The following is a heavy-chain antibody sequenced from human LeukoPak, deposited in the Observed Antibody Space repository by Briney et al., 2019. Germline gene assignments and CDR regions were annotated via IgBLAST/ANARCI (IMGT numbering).Heavy chain of an antibody. J-gene: IGHJ4*02. D-gene: IGHD5-18*01. CDR2: IQYNGTNK. V-gene: IGHV3-30*02. CDR1: GFSFTTYW. CDR3: VKDIRRGYNFGYDQFAY. Sequence: GGSLRLSCAASGFSFTTYWMTWVRQAPGKGLEWVAFIQYNGTNKDYADSVKGRFTISRDNSKNTVSLQMNSLKPEDTALYYCVKDIRRGYNFGYDQFAYWGQGTLVTVSS.